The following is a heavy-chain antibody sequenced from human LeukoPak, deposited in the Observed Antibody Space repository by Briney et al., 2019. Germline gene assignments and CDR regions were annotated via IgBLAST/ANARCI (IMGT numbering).Heavy chain of an antibody. CDR3: ARHLSGYDPAFDI. V-gene: IGHV5-51*01. CDR1: GYSFTSYW. Sequence: GESLKISCKGSGYSFTSYWIGWVRQMPGKGPEWMGIIYPGDSDTRYSPSFQGQVTISADKSISTAYLQWSSLKASDTAMYYCARHLSGYDPAFDIWGQGTMVTVSS. D-gene: IGHD5-12*01. CDR2: IYPGDSDT. J-gene: IGHJ3*02.